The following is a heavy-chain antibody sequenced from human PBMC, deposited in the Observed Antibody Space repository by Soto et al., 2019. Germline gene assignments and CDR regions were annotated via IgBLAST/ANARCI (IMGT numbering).Heavy chain of an antibody. CDR3: TVEIMPLTNDWYFEH. V-gene: IGHV4-30-4*01. CDR1: GGSLSGGVHS. D-gene: IGHD2-8*01. Sequence: QVQPQESGPGLVKPSETLSLTCTVSGGSLSGGVHSWSWIRQPPGKGLEGIGNIFDSGSTYYNPSLKSRLTISVDTSKNQFSLRLSSVTAADTAVYYCTVEIMPLTNDWYFEHGVRGTLVTVSS. CDR2: IFDSGST. J-gene: IGHJ2*01.